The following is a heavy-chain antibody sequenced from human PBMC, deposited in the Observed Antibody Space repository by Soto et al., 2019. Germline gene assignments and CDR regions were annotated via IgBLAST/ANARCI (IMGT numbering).Heavy chain of an antibody. J-gene: IGHJ6*02. Sequence: GASVKVSCKASGCTFTSYGISWVRQAPGQGLEWMGWISAYNGNTNYAQKLQGRVTMTTDTSTSTAYMELRSPRSDDTAGYYCARYDFWSGYGPDYYYYGMDVWGQGTTVTVSS. CDR1: GCTFTSYG. D-gene: IGHD3-3*01. V-gene: IGHV1-18*01. CDR3: ARYDFWSGYGPDYYYYGMDV. CDR2: ISAYNGNT.